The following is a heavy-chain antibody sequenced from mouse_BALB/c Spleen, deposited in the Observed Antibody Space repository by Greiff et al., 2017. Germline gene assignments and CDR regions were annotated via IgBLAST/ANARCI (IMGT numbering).Heavy chain of an antibody. CDR1: GFTFSSYA. CDR3: ARRYYGYDGYAMDY. CDR2: ISSGGST. Sequence: EVQRVESGGGLVKPGGSLKLSCAASGFTFSSYAMSWVRQTPEKRLEWVASISSGGSTYYPDSVKGRFTISRDNARNILYLQMSSLRSEDTAMYYCARRYYGYDGYAMDYWGQGTSVTVSS. J-gene: IGHJ4*01. D-gene: IGHD2-2*01. V-gene: IGHV5-6-5*01.